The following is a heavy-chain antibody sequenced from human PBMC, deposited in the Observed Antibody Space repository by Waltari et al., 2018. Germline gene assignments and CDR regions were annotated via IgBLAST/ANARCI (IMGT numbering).Heavy chain of an antibody. CDR3: TRRDRYCTSTTCPDGFDI. CDR1: GPSISNGGYY. V-gene: IGHV4-31*03. J-gene: IGHJ6*02. CDR2: VYYSGTT. Sequence: QVQLQESGPGLVKPSQILSLTCTVSGPSISNGGYYCPWIRQHPGKGLEWIGHVYYSGTTYYNPSLKSRIIISLDTSKNQFSLKLYFVTAADTAVYFCTRRDRYCTSTTCPDGFDIWGQGTTVTVSS. D-gene: IGHD2-2*01.